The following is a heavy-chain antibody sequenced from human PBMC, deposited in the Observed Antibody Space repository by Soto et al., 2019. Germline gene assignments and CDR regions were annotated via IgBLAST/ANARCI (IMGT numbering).Heavy chain of an antibody. V-gene: IGHV1-8*02. CDR2: VNPSSGNT. Sequence: QVQLVQSGAEVKRPGASVKVSCEASGYTFTTYDINWVRQASGQGLEWMGCVNPSSGNTVYAQKFHGSVTMTRDTPISTAYMELSSLKSDDTAIYYGARASMYIWNDHWGQGTLVTVSS. CDR1: GYTFTTYD. D-gene: IGHD1-20*01. J-gene: IGHJ5*02. CDR3: ARASMYIWNDH.